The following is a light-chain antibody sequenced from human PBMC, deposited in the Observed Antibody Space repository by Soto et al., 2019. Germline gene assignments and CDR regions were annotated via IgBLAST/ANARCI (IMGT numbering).Light chain of an antibody. CDR1: NIGGKT. CDR3: HVWDSSRDHVV. J-gene: IGLJ3*02. CDR2: YDT. Sequence: SYELTQPPSVSVAPGKTASITCGGNNIGGKTVHWFQQKPGQAPVVVLYYDTHRPSGIPERFSGSNSGNTATLTTSRVEAGDEADYYCHVWDSSRDHVVFGGGTKLTVL. V-gene: IGLV3-21*04.